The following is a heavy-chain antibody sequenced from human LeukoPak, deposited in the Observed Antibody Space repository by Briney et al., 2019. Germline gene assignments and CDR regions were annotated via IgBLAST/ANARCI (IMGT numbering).Heavy chain of an antibody. D-gene: IGHD3-22*01. CDR1: GGTFSSYA. CDR2: IIPIFGTA. Sequence: SVKVSCKASGGTFSSYAISWVRQAPGQGLEWMGRIIPIFGTANYAQKFQGRVTITTDESTSTAYVELSSLRSEDTAVYYCARVSNYYDSSDYIGDAFDIWGQGTMVTVSS. CDR3: ARVSNYYDSSDYIGDAFDI. V-gene: IGHV1-69*05. J-gene: IGHJ3*02.